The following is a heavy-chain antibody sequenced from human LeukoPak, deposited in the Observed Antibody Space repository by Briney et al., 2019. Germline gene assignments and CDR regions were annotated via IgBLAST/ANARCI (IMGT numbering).Heavy chain of an antibody. CDR2: IYYSGST. CDR3: ARLNYYDSSAGY. Sequence: SQTLSLTCTVSGGSISSYYWSWIRQPPGKGLEWIGYIYYSGSTNYNPSLKSRVTISVDTSKNQFSLKLSSVTAADTAVYYCARLNYYDSSAGYWGQGTLVTVSS. CDR1: GGSISSYY. V-gene: IGHV4-59*08. D-gene: IGHD3-22*01. J-gene: IGHJ4*02.